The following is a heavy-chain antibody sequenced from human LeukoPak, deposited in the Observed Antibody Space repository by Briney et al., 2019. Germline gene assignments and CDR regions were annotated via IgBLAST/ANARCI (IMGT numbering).Heavy chain of an antibody. V-gene: IGHV3-74*01. J-gene: IGHJ3*02. Sequence: GGSLRLSCAASGFTFSSYWMHWVRQAPGKGLVWVSRINSDGSSTSYADSVKGRFTISRDNAKSTLYLQMNSLRAEDTAVYYCARVPQRKDAFDIWGQGTMVTVSS. D-gene: IGHD2-2*01. CDR1: GFTFSSYW. CDR2: INSDGSST. CDR3: ARVPQRKDAFDI.